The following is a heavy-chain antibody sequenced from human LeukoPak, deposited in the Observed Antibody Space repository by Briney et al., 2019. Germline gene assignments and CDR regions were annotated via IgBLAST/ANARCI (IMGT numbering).Heavy chain of an antibody. J-gene: IGHJ5*02. CDR2: IYYSGST. D-gene: IGHD3-10*01. CDR1: GGSISSSSYY. CDR3: ARVIPSHYYGSGSYYKFDP. Sequence: IPSETLSLTCTVSGGSISSSSYYWGWIRQPPGKGLEWIGSIYYSGSTYYNPSLKSRVTISVDTSKNQFSLKLSSVTAADTAVYYCARVIPSHYYGSGSYYKFDPWGQGTLVTVSS. V-gene: IGHV4-39*07.